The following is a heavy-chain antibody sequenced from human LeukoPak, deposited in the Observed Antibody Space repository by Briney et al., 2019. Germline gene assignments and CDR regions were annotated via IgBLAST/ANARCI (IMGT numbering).Heavy chain of an antibody. Sequence: QAGGSLRLSCAASGFTVSSNYMSWVRQAPGKGLEWVSVIYSGGSTYYADSVKGRFTISRDNSKNTLYLQMNSLRAEDTAVYYCARAGQDIVVVVAASAIDYWGQGTLVTVSS. CDR2: IYSGGST. V-gene: IGHV3-66*01. D-gene: IGHD2-15*01. J-gene: IGHJ4*02. CDR1: GFTVSSNY. CDR3: ARAGQDIVVVVAASAIDY.